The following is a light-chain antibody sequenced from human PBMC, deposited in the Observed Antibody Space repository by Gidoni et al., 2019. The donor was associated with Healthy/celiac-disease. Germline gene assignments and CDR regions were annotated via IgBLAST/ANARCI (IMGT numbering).Light chain of an antibody. Sequence: QSALTQPVSVSGSPGPSITISCTGTSSDVGGYNYVSWYQQHPGKAPKLMIYDVSNRPSGVSNRFSGSKSGNTASLTISGLQAEDEADYYCSSYTSSSTLVFGTGTKVTVL. CDR1: SSDVGGYNY. CDR3: SSYTSSSTLV. V-gene: IGLV2-14*03. CDR2: DVS. J-gene: IGLJ1*01.